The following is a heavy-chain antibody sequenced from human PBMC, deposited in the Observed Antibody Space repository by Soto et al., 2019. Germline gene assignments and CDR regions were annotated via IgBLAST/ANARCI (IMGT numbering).Heavy chain of an antibody. CDR1: GGSMSKFY. Sequence: SETLSLTCSVSGGSMSKFYWSWIRKTAVKGLEWMGLVYATGTSDYNPSLRSRIAMSVDISKKTFSLRLRSVTAADTGVYYCVRDGSKTLRDRFDPWGQGILVTVS. D-gene: IGHD4-17*01. V-gene: IGHV4-4*07. CDR3: VRDGSKTLRDRFDP. CDR2: VYATGTS. J-gene: IGHJ5*02.